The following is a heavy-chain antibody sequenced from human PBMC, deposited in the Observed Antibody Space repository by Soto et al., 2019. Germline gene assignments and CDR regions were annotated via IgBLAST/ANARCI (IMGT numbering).Heavy chain of an antibody. Sequence: EVQLVESGGGLAQPGRSLRLSCAASGFSSDNYAIHWVRQGPGKGLEWVSGINWNGETIAYADSVKGRFTISRDNAKNSLYLQMNSLRVEDTAVYYCARGPSDWTPLYSQYMDVWGKGTTVTVSS. CDR1: GFSSDNYA. D-gene: IGHD1-1*01. CDR3: ARGPSDWTPLYSQYMDV. J-gene: IGHJ6*03. CDR2: INWNGETI. V-gene: IGHV3-9*02.